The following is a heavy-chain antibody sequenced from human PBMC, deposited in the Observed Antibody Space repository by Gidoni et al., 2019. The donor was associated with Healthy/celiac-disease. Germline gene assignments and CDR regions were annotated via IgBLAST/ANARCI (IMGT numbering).Heavy chain of an antibody. CDR2: IIPIFGTA. Sequence: QVQLVQSGAEVKQPGSSVKVSCQASGGTFSSCALRWVRHAPGQGLEWMGGIIPIFGTANYAQKFQGRVTITADESTSTAYMELSSLRSEDTAVYYCARGGPYCSSTSCSTSYYYYYGMDVWGQGTTVTVSS. D-gene: IGHD2-2*01. J-gene: IGHJ6*02. CDR1: GGTFSSCA. CDR3: ARGGPYCSSTSCSTSYYYYYGMDV. V-gene: IGHV1-69*01.